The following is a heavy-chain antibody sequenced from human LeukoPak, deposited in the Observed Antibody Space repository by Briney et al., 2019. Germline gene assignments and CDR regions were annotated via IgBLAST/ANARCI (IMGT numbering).Heavy chain of an antibody. Sequence: KSGGSLRLSCAVSGFTFSDAWMNWVRQAPGKGLEWVGRISRRVDGGTTDYAAPVKGRFTISRDGSKNTLYLEMNSLKIEDTAVYYCATTPRVVSTWGQGTLVTVSS. CDR2: ISRRVDGGTT. V-gene: IGHV3-15*01. D-gene: IGHD3-3*01. CDR3: ATTPRVVST. J-gene: IGHJ5*02. CDR1: GFTFSDAW.